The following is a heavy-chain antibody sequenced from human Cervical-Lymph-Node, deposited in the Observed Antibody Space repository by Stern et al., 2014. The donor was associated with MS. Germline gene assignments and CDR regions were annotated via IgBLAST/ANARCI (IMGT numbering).Heavy chain of an antibody. Sequence: DQLVESGGGVVQPGRSLRLSCAASGFTFSNYAMHWVRQAPGKGLEWVAVISYDRSQRYYADSVKGRFTISRDNSKNTVYLQMDSLRAEDTAVYYCASPGGSSDWADFDSWGQGTLVTVSS. CDR2: ISYDRSQR. J-gene: IGHJ4*02. D-gene: IGHD6-19*01. CDR3: ASPGGSSDWADFDS. CDR1: GFTFSNYA. V-gene: IGHV3-30-3*01.